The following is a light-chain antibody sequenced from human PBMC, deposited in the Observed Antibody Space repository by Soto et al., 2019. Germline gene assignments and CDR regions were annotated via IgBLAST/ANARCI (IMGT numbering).Light chain of an antibody. CDR3: QQYDNWSPCT. CDR1: QSVSRF. V-gene: IGKV3-15*01. J-gene: IGKJ2*02. CDR2: DTS. Sequence: EIVMTQSPATLSVSPGERVTLSCRASQSVSRFLAWYQQRPGQAPRLLIYDTSTRATGVPARFSGSGSGTEFSLTISSLQSEDFAVFYCQQYDNWSPCTFGQGTKLEFK.